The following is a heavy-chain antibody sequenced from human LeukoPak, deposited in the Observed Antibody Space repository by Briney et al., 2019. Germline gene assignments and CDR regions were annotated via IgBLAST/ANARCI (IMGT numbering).Heavy chain of an antibody. CDR2: IKSKTDGGTT. Sequence: PGGCLRLSCAASGFTFSNAWMSWVRQAPGKGLEWVGRIKSKTDGGTTDYAAPVKGRFTISRDDSKNTLFLQMNSLKTEDTAVYFCTTVPNVSFYFDSSGYLYYWGQGTLVTVSS. CDR3: TTVPNVSFYFDSSGYLYY. J-gene: IGHJ4*02. D-gene: IGHD3-22*01. CDR1: GFTFSNAW. V-gene: IGHV3-15*01.